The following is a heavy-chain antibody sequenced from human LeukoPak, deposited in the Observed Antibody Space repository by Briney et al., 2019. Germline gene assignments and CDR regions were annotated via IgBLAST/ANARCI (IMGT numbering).Heavy chain of an antibody. CDR3: ASDKWGGRDY. V-gene: IGHV3-21*01. J-gene: IGHJ4*02. CDR1: GFTFSSYS. D-gene: IGHD3-16*01. Sequence: GGSLRLSCAASGFTFSSYSMNWVRQAPGKGLEWVSSISSSSSYIYYADSVKGRFTISRDNAKNSLYLQMNSLRAEDMAVYYCASDKWGGRDYWGQGTLVTVSS. CDR2: ISSSSSYI.